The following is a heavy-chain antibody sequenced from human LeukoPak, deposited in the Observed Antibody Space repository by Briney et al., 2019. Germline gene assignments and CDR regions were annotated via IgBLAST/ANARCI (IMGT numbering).Heavy chain of an antibody. V-gene: IGHV3-53*01. CDR2: IYSGGRT. Sequence: GGSLRLSCAASGFTVSRNYMNWVRQAPGKGLEWVSVIYSGGRTYYADSVKGRFTISRDNSKNILYLQMNSLRAEDTAVYYCARGTSGTTAYYYYMDVWGKGTTVTISS. J-gene: IGHJ6*03. CDR3: ARGTSGTTAYYYYMDV. CDR1: GFTVSRNY. D-gene: IGHD1-1*01.